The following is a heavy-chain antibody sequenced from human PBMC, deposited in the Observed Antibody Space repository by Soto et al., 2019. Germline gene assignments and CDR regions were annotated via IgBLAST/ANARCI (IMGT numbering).Heavy chain of an antibody. CDR2: ISGSGSST. V-gene: IGHV3-23*01. Sequence: EVQLLESGGHLVQPGGSLRLSCAASGFIFSNYAMSWVRQAPGKGLEWVSFISGSGSSTYYADSVKGRFTISRGNSKNTLYLQMNSLRAEDAAVYYCVRDASSSGLHLDHWGRGTLVTVSS. D-gene: IGHD6-6*01. J-gene: IGHJ4*02. CDR3: VRDASSSGLHLDH. CDR1: GFIFSNYA.